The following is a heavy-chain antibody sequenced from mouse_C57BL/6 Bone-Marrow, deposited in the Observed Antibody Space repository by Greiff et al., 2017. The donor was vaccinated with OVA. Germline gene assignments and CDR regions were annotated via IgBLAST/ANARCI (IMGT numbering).Heavy chain of an antibody. CDR1: GFNIKDDY. Sequence: EVQLQQSGAELVRPGASVKLSCTASGFNIKDDYMHWVKQRPEQGLEWIGWIDPENGDTEYASKFQGKGTITADTSSNTSYLQLSSLTSEDTAVYYCTTRGIYYDYDKGYWGQGTTLTVSS. J-gene: IGHJ2*01. D-gene: IGHD2-4*01. V-gene: IGHV14-4*01. CDR2: IDPENGDT. CDR3: TTRGIYYDYDKGY.